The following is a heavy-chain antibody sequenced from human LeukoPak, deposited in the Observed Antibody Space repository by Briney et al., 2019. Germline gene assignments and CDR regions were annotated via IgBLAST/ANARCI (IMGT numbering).Heavy chain of an antibody. D-gene: IGHD1-7*01. CDR3: QTTPDY. V-gene: IGHV4-4*07. CDR1: GASISSYY. Sequence: SETLSLTCSVSGASISSYYWTWIRQPAGKGLEWIGRIYASGNTDYNPSLKSRVTMSVDTSKNQFSLKLSSVTAADTAVYYCQTTPDYWGQGTLVTVSS. J-gene: IGHJ4*02. CDR2: IYASGNT.